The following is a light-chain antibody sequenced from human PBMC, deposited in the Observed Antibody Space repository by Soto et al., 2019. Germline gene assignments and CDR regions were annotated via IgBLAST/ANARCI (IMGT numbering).Light chain of an antibody. J-gene: IGLJ3*02. CDR2: LNSDGSH. Sequence: QLVLTQSPSASASMGDSVKLTCTLSSGHSSYAIAWHQQQPEKGPRYLMKLNSDGSHSKGDGIPDRFSGSSSGAERYLTISSLQSEGEADYYCQTWGTGIWVFGGGTKLTVL. V-gene: IGLV4-69*01. CDR3: QTWGTGIWV. CDR1: SGHSSYA.